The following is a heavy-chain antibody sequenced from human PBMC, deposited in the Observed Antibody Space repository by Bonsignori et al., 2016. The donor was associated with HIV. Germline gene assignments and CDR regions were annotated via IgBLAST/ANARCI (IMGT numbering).Heavy chain of an antibody. D-gene: IGHD3-10*01. Sequence: ASVKVSCKASGYTFTGYYMHWVRQAPGQGLEWMGWINPNSGGTNYAQKFQGRVTMTRDTSISTAYMELSRLRSDDTAVYYCARLFRPYGSGSYYGGNAEYFQHWGQGTLVTVSS. J-gene: IGHJ1*01. CDR1: GYTFTGYY. V-gene: IGHV1-2*02. CDR3: ARLFRPYGSGSYYGGNAEYFQH. CDR2: INPNSGGT.